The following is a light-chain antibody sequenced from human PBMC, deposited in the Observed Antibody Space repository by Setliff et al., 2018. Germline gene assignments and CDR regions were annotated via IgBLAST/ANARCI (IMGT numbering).Light chain of an antibody. Sequence: QSVLTQPASVSGSPGQSITISCTGSSSDVGNYKDVSWYQQHPGKAPKLIIYEVTKRPSGVSNRFSGSKSGNTASLTIFGLQAEDEADYYCCSYAGGGTFYVFGTGTKV. J-gene: IGLJ1*01. V-gene: IGLV2-23*02. CDR1: SSDVGNYKD. CDR3: CSYAGGGTFYV. CDR2: EVT.